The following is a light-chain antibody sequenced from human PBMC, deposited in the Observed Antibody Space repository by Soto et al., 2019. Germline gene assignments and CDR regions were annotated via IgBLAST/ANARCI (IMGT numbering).Light chain of an antibody. CDR3: CSYTSSTSAV. V-gene: IGLV2-14*01. CDR2: EVS. J-gene: IGLJ2*01. CDR1: SGDVGRYNY. Sequence: QSALTQPASVSASPGPSITLSCTGTSGDVGRYNYVSWFQQHPGKAPKLMIFEVSTRPSGVSNRFSGSKSGNTASLTISGLQIEDEADYYCCSYTSSTSAVFGGGTKLTVL.